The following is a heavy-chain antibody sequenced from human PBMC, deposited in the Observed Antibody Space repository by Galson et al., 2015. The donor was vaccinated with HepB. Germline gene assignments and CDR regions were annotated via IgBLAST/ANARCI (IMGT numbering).Heavy chain of an antibody. CDR1: GFTFSTY. D-gene: IGHD1-1*01. V-gene: IGHV3-30-3*01. CDR2: ISFDGSNK. J-gene: IGHJ3*02. CDR3: ARGGEHRLDHAFEI. Sequence: SLRLSCAASGFTFSTYIHWVRQAPGKGLEWVAVISFDGSNKYFADSVRGRFTVSRDIYKNMLYLQMNSLRAEDTAMYYCARGGEHRLDHAFEIWGQGTMVTVSS.